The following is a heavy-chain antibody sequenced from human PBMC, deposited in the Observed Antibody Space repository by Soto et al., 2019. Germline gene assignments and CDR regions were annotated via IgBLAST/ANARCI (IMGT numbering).Heavy chain of an antibody. J-gene: IGHJ6*03. CDR2: ISGSGGST. Sequence: GGSLRLSCAASGFTFSSYAMSWVRQAPGKGLEWVSAISGSGGSTYYADSVKGRFTISRDNSKNTLYLQMNSLRAEDTAVYYCAKRPGQLERLAEGYYYYYRDVWGKGTTVTVSS. D-gene: IGHD1-1*01. CDR1: GFTFSSYA. V-gene: IGHV3-23*01. CDR3: AKRPGQLERLAEGYYYYYRDV.